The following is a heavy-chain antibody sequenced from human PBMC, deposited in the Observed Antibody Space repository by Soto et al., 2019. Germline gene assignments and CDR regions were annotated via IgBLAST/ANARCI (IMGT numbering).Heavy chain of an antibody. D-gene: IGHD5-12*01. Sequence: PSETLSLTCAVYGGSFSGYYWSWIRQSPGKGLEWIGYIHYSGSTNYNPSLKSRLTISVDTSKNQFSLKLSSVTAADTAVYYCAREGGTATIFAYWGRGTLVTVSS. CDR3: AREGGTATIFAY. CDR2: IHYSGST. CDR1: GGSFSGYY. J-gene: IGHJ4*02. V-gene: IGHV4-59*12.